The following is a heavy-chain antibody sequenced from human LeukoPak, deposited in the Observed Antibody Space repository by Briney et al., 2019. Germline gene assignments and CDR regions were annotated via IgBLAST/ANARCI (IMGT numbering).Heavy chain of an antibody. D-gene: IGHD6-19*01. J-gene: IGHJ4*02. CDR1: GYTFTAYY. CDR3: ARDRGLVPRDY. Sequence: ASVKVSCKASGYTFTAYYIHWVRQAPGQGLEWMGRINPNTGGTNYAQKFQGRVTMTRDTSISTAYMELSRLRSDDTAVYYCARDRGLVPRDYWGQGTLVTVSS. V-gene: IGHV1-2*06. CDR2: INPNTGGT.